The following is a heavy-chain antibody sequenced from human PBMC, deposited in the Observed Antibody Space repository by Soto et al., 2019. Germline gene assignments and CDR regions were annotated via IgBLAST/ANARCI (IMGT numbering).Heavy chain of an antibody. CDR2: INSDGSST. CDR1: GFTFSNYW. CDR3: TRDPAPSGWYDY. J-gene: IGHJ4*02. D-gene: IGHD6-19*01. V-gene: IGHV3-74*01. Sequence: PGGSLRLSCAASGFTFSNYWMHWVRQTPGKGLVWVSRINSDGSSTSYADSVKGRFTIFKDNAKNTLYLQMNSLRAEDTAVYYCTRDPAPSGWYDYWGQGTLVTVSS.